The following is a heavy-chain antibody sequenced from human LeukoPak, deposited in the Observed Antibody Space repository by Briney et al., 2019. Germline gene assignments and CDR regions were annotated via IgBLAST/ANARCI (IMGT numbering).Heavy chain of an antibody. J-gene: IGHJ4*02. CDR3: ARDRLHYGEYEKTFDY. Sequence: GGSLRLSCAASGFTFSSYSMNWARRAPGKGLEWVSYISYSSSTIYYADSVKGRFTISRDNAKNSLYLQMDSLRAEDTAVYYCARDRLHYGEYEKTFDYWGQGTLVTVSS. D-gene: IGHD4-17*01. CDR1: GFTFSSYS. CDR2: ISYSSSTI. V-gene: IGHV3-48*01.